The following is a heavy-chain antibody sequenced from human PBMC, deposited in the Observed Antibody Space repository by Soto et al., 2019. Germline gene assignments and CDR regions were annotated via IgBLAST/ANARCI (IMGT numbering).Heavy chain of an antibody. V-gene: IGHV3-73*01. J-gene: IGHJ4*02. Sequence: PGGSLRLSCAASGFTFSGSTMHWVRQASGKGLEWVGRIRSKVNSYATAYAASVKGRFTISRDDSENTAYLQMNSLKTEDTAVYYCTTGGYDTFVNYWGQGTLVTVSS. CDR1: GFTFSGST. D-gene: IGHD5-12*01. CDR3: TTGGYDTFVNY. CDR2: IRSKVNSYAT.